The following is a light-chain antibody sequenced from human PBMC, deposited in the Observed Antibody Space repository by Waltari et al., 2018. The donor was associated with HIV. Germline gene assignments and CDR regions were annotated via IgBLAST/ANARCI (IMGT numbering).Light chain of an antibody. Sequence: EIILTQSPATPSVSPGESATLSCRASRTVSTDLAWYQQRPGPAPRLLIYSASTRASGVPARFSASGSGTEFTLTISSLQSEDFALYYCQEYNKWPPVTFGPGTRVDI. CDR2: SAS. CDR1: RTVSTD. CDR3: QEYNKWPPVT. J-gene: IGKJ3*01. V-gene: IGKV3-15*01.